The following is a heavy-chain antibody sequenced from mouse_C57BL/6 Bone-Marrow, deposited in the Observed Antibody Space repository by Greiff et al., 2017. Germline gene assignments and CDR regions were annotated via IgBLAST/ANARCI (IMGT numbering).Heavy chain of an antibody. Sequence: VQLQQSGAELVKPGASVKLSCKASGYTFTEYTIHWVKQRSGQGLEWIGWFYPGSGSIKYNEKFKDKATLTADKSSSTVYMGLSRLTSEDSAVYFCARHEGAYYSNYVAMDYWGQGTSVTVSS. CDR1: GYTFTEYT. CDR3: ARHEGAYYSNYVAMDY. D-gene: IGHD2-5*01. V-gene: IGHV1-62-2*01. CDR2: FYPGSGSI. J-gene: IGHJ4*01.